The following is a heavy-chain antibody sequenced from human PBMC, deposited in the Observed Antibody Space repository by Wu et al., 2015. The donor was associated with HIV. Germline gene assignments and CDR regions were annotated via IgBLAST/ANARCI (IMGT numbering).Heavy chain of an antibody. CDR3: ARGPRKRGYYYFGMDV. D-gene: IGHD3/OR15-3a*01. CDR2: LKPSGGST. J-gene: IGHJ6*02. CDR1: GYTFTRYY. Sequence: QVQLVQSGAEVKKPGASVKVSCKASGYTFTRYYIHWVRQAPGQGLEWMGILKPSGGSTGYAQKFQGRVTMTRDTSTNIVYMELNNLRSDDTAVYYCARGPRKRGYYYFGMDVWGQGTTVTVSS. V-gene: IGHV1-46*01.